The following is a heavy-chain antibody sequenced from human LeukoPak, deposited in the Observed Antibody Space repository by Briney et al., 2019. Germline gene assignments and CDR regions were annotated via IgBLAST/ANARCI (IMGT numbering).Heavy chain of an antibody. V-gene: IGHV1-2*04. CDR2: INPNSGGT. J-gene: IGHJ4*02. D-gene: IGHD3-10*01. CDR1: GYTFTGYY. Sequence: ASAKVSCKASGYTFTGYYMHWVRQAPGQGLEWMGWINPNSGGTNYAQKFQGWVTMTRDTSISTAYMELSRLRSDDTAVYYCARSRGVIKGLDYWGQGTLVTVSS. CDR3: ARSRGVIKGLDY.